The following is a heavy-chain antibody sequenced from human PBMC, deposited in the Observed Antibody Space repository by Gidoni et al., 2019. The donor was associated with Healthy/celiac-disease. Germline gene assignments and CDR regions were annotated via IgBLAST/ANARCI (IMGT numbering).Heavy chain of an antibody. CDR2: IKSKTDGGTT. J-gene: IGHJ4*02. CDR3: TTGLNGYSYGYYFDY. D-gene: IGHD5-18*01. Sequence: EVQLVESGGGLVKPGGSLRLSCAASGFTFSNAWMGWVRQVPGKGLEWVGRIKSKTDGGTTDYAAPVKGRFTISRDDSKNTLYLQMNSLKTEDTAVYYCTTGLNGYSYGYYFDYWGQGTLVTVSS. V-gene: IGHV3-15*01. CDR1: GFTFSNAW.